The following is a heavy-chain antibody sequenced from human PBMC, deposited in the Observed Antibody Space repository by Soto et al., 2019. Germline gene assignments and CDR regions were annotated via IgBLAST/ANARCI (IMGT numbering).Heavy chain of an antibody. D-gene: IGHD6-13*01. J-gene: IGHJ4*02. V-gene: IGHV3-33*01. CDR2: IWYDGSNK. CDR3: AREALGIAAAGADY. CDR1: GFTFSSYG. Sequence: QVQLVESGGGVVQPGRSLRLSCAASGFTFSSYGMHWVRQAPGKGLEWVAVIWYDGSNKYYADSVKGRFTISRDNSKNTLYLLMNSLRAEDTAVYYCAREALGIAAAGADYWGQGTLVTVSS.